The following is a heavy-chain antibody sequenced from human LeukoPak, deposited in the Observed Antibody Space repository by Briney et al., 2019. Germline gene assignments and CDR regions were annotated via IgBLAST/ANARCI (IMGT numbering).Heavy chain of an antibody. CDR3: ARDAPYRYFDWLLDYYYYGMDV. V-gene: IGHV4-59*12. CDR2: IYYSGST. Sequence: SETLSLTCTVSGGSISSYYWSWIRQPPGKGLEWIGYIYYSGSTNYNPSLKSRVTMSVDTSKNQFSLKLSSVTAADTAVYYCARDAPYRYFDWLLDYYYYGMDVWGQGTTVTVSS. CDR1: GGSISSYY. D-gene: IGHD3-9*01. J-gene: IGHJ6*02.